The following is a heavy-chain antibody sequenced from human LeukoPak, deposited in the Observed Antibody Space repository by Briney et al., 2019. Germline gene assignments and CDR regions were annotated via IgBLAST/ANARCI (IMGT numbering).Heavy chain of an antibody. CDR2: IYPGDSDT. CDR3: ARVVPAAIFGDYFDY. D-gene: IGHD2-2*02. J-gene: IGHJ4*02. CDR1: GYSFTSYW. Sequence: GESLKISCKGSGYSFTSYWIGWVRQMPGKGLEWMGIIYPGDSDTRYSPSFQGQVTISADKSISTAYLQWSSLKASDTAMYYCARVVPAAIFGDYFDYWGQGTLVTVSS. V-gene: IGHV5-51*01.